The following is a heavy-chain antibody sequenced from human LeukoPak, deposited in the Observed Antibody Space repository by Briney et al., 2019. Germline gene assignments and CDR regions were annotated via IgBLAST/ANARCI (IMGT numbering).Heavy chain of an antibody. D-gene: IGHD3-22*01. J-gene: IGHJ5*02. V-gene: IGHV4-59*08. CDR3: ARGSGTYYYDSGGYLNWFDP. CDR1: GGSISSYY. CDR2: IFYSGIT. Sequence: PSETLSLTCTVSGGSISSYYWNWIRQPPGKGLEWIGYIFYSGITNYNPSLKSRVTISVDTSKKQFSLKLNSVTAADTAVYYCARGSGTYYYDSGGYLNWFDPWGQGILVTVSS.